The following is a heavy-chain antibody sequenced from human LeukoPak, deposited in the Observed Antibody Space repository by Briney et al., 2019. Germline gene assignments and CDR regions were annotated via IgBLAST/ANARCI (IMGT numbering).Heavy chain of an antibody. V-gene: IGHV3-11*04. D-gene: IGHD3-10*01. CDR3: ARDWAGGPHDY. J-gene: IGHJ4*02. Sequence: PGGSLRLSCAASGFTFSGYYMNWIRQAPGKGLEWVSYISSSGNNIYYADSVKGRFTISRDNAKNSLYLQMSSLRAEDTAVYYCARDWAGGPHDYWGQGTLVTVSS. CDR2: ISSSGNNI. CDR1: GFTFSGYY.